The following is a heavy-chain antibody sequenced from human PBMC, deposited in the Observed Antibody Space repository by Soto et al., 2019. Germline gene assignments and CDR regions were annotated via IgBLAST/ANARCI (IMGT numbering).Heavy chain of an antibody. CDR2: IYYSGST. CDR1: GGSISSGDYY. Sequence: QVQLQESGPGLVKPSQTLSLTCTVSGGSISSGDYYWSWIRQPPGKGLEWIGYIYYSGSTYYNPSLKSRVTISVDTSKNQFSLKLSSVTAADTAVYYCARDGYYYDSSGYSYHFDYWGQGTLVTVSS. CDR3: ARDGYYYDSSGYSYHFDY. D-gene: IGHD3-22*01. V-gene: IGHV4-30-4*01. J-gene: IGHJ4*02.